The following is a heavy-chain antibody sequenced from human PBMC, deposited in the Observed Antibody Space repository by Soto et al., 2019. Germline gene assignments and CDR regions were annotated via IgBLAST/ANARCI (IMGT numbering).Heavy chain of an antibody. CDR2: ISYDVSNK. CDR1: GFPFSRYA. V-gene: IGHV3-30-3*01. D-gene: IGHD1-26*01. Sequence: XGSMSLACAVAGFPFSRYAVQWVRPVANKGLEWVAVISYDVSNKYYADSVKGRFTISRDNSKNTLYLQMNSLRAEDTAVYFCGRDQSGSNYYGMDVWGQGTTVTVSS. CDR3: GRDQSGSNYYGMDV. J-gene: IGHJ6*02.